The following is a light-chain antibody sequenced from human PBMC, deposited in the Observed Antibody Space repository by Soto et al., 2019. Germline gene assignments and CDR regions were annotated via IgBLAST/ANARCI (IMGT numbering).Light chain of an antibody. CDR1: LSVSSSY. V-gene: IGKV3-20*01. CDR2: DAS. CDR3: QHYGRSPPSWT. Sequence: EIVLTQSPGTLSLSPGERATLSCRASLSVSSSYLAWYQQKPGQPPRLLIYDASRRATGIPDRFSGSGSGTDFTLTISSLEPEDFAVYYCQHYGRSPPSWTFGQGTKVEIK. J-gene: IGKJ1*01.